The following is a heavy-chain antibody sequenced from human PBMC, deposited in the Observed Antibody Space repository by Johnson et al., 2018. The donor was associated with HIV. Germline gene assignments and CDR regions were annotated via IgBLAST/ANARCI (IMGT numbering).Heavy chain of an antibody. V-gene: IGHV3-7*01. CDR2: IKQDGSEK. CDR1: GFTFSSYW. Sequence: VQLVESGGGLVQPGGSLRLSCAASGFTFSSYWMSWVRQAPGKGLEWVANIKQDGSEKYYVDSVKGRFTISRDNAKNSLYLQMNSLRAEDTAVYYCASGGGDEADDAFDIWGQGTMVTVSS. D-gene: IGHD3-16*01. CDR3: ASGGGDEADDAFDI. J-gene: IGHJ3*02.